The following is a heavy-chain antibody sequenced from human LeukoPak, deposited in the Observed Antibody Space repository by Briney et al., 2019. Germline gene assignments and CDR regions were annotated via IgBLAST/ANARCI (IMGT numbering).Heavy chain of an antibody. CDR2: ISSSSSIK. Sequence: GGSLRLSCAASGFTFSSYAMSWVRQAPGKGLEWVSYISSSSSIKYYADSVKGRFTISRDNAENSLFLQMISLRDEDTAVYYCARETMSSSWTYDYWGQGTLVTVSS. V-gene: IGHV3-48*02. D-gene: IGHD6-13*01. CDR1: GFTFSSYA. CDR3: ARETMSSSWTYDY. J-gene: IGHJ4*02.